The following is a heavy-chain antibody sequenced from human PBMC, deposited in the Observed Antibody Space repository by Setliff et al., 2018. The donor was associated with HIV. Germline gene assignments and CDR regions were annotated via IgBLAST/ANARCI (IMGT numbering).Heavy chain of an antibody. CDR1: GFTFSSYA. CDR2: ISGSGGYT. CDR3: AKDIPVEVDSGYDPLFGY. D-gene: IGHD5-12*01. V-gene: IGHV3-23*01. J-gene: IGHJ4*02. Sequence: GGSLRLSCAASGFTFSSYAMSWVRQAPGKGLEWVSAISGSGGYTYYADSVKGRFTISRENSKNTLYLQMNSLIAEDTAVYYCAKDIPVEVDSGYDPLFGYWGQGTLVTVSS.